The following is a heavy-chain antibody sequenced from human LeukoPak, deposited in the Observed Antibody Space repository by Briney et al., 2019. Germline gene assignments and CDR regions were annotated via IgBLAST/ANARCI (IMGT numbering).Heavy chain of an antibody. CDR1: GGTFSSYA. D-gene: IGHD5-12*01. CDR3: ARGIVATITTAFDY. Sequence: SVQVSCKASGGTFSSYAISWVRQAPGQGLEWMGGIIPIFGTANYAQKFQGRVTITADESTSTAYMELSSLRSEDTAVYYCARGIVATITTAFDYWGQGTLVTVSS. CDR2: IIPIFGTA. V-gene: IGHV1-69*13. J-gene: IGHJ4*02.